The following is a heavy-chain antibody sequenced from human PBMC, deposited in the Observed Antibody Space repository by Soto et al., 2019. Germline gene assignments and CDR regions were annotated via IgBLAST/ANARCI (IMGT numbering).Heavy chain of an antibody. Sequence: GASVKVSCKASGYTFTSYYMHWVRQAPGQGLEWMGIINSSAGRTTYAQKLQGRVTMTRDTSTTTVYMELSSLKSEDTAVYYCASGALTVGATSLFDYWGQGTLVTVSS. V-gene: IGHV1-46*01. CDR2: INSSAGRT. CDR3: ASGALTVGATSLFDY. CDR1: GYTFTSYY. J-gene: IGHJ4*02. D-gene: IGHD1-26*01.